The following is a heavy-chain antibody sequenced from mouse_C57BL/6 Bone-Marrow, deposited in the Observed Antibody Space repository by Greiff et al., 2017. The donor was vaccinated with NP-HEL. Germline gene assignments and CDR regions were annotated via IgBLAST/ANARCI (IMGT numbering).Heavy chain of an antibody. D-gene: IGHD1-3*01. J-gene: IGHJ3*01. CDR2: ISDGGSYT. CDR3: ARGSGTLFAY. Sequence: VQLQQSGGGLVKPGGSLKLSCAASGFTFSSYAMSWVRQTPEKRLEWVATISDGGSYTYYPDNVKGRFTISRDNAKNNLYLQMSHLKSEDTAMYYCARGSGTLFAYWGQGTLVTVSA. CDR1: GFTFSSYA. V-gene: IGHV5-4*01.